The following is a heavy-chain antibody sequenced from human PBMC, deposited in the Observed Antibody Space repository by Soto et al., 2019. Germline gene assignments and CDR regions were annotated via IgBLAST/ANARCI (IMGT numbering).Heavy chain of an antibody. V-gene: IGHV3-30*18. Sequence: QVQLVESGGGVVQPGRSLRLSCAASGFTFSSYGMHWVRQAPGRGLEWVAVISYDGSNKYYADSVKGRFTISRDNSKNTLYLQMNSLRAEDTAVYYCAKDRDIVVVVAAFDYWGQGTLVPVSS. CDR1: GFTFSSYG. D-gene: IGHD2-15*01. CDR3: AKDRDIVVVVAAFDY. J-gene: IGHJ4*02. CDR2: ISYDGSNK.